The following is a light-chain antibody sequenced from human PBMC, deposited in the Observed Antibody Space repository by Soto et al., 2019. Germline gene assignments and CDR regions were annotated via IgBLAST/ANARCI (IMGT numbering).Light chain of an antibody. Sequence: QSVLTQPPSVSAAPGQKVTISCYESSSNIGNNYVSWYQQLPGTAPKLLIYDNNKRPSGIPDRFSGSKSGTSATLGITGLQTWDEADYYCGTWDSSLSAGVFGGGTKLTVL. CDR1: SSNIGNNY. CDR3: GTWDSSLSAGV. V-gene: IGLV1-51*01. J-gene: IGLJ3*02. CDR2: DNN.